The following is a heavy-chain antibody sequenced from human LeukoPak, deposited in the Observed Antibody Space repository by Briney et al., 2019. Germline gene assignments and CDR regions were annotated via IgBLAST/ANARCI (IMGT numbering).Heavy chain of an antibody. Sequence: GGSLRLSCAASGFTFSSYAMSWFRQAPGKGLEWVSANSGSGGSTYYADSVKGRFTISRDNSKNTLYLQMNSLRAEDTAVYYCAKAGGETTVTTTYAYDYWGQGTLVTVSS. J-gene: IGHJ4*02. D-gene: IGHD4-17*01. CDR2: NSGSGGST. CDR1: GFTFSSYA. V-gene: IGHV3-23*01. CDR3: AKAGGETTVTTTYAYDY.